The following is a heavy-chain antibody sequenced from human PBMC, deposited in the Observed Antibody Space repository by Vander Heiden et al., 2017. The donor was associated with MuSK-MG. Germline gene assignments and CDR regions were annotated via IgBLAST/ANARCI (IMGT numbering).Heavy chain of an antibody. Sequence: QLVQSVAAVKKPGASVKVSCKASGYTFTTYGISWVRQAPGQGLEWMGWISGYNGNTNYAQKFQGRVTMTTDTSTNTAYMELRSLRSDDTAVYYCAREPSYDILTGYYVDYWGQGTLVTVSS. CDR2: ISGYNGNT. CDR3: AREPSYDILTGYYVDY. CDR1: GYTFTTYG. V-gene: IGHV1-18*01. J-gene: IGHJ4*02. D-gene: IGHD3-9*01.